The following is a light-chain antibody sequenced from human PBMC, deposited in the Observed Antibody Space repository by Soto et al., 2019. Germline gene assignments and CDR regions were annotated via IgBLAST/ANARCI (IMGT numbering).Light chain of an antibody. V-gene: IGLV1-40*01. CDR3: QSYDSSLRGYV. CDR1: TSNIGAGYD. J-gene: IGLJ1*01. CDR2: ANT. Sequence: QSVLTQPPSVSGAPGQRVTISCTGSTSNIGAGYDVHWYQQLPGTAPRLLIYANTNRPSGVPDRFSGSKSGTSASLAITGLQAEDEAEYSCQSYDSSLRGYVFGTGTKLTVL.